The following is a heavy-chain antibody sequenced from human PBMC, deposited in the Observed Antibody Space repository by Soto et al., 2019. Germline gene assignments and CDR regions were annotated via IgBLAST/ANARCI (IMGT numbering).Heavy chain of an antibody. D-gene: IGHD5-18*01. Sequence: GGSLRLSCAASGFTFSSYAMHWVRQAPGKGLEWVAVISYDGSNKYYADSVKGRFTISRDNSKNTLYLQMNSLRAEDTAVYYCARDLGRRQLSYGMDVWGQGTTVTVSS. CDR2: ISYDGSNK. CDR3: ARDLGRRQLSYGMDV. J-gene: IGHJ6*02. CDR1: GFTFSSYA. V-gene: IGHV3-30-3*01.